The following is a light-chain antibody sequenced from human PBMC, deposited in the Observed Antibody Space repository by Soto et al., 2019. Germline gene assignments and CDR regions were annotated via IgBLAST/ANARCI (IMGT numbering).Light chain of an antibody. CDR3: QQYNSYSPYT. V-gene: IGKV1-5*01. CDR2: DAS. J-gene: IGKJ2*01. Sequence: DMQMTQSPSTLSASVGDRVTITCRASQSISSWLAWYQQKPGNAPKLLIYDASSLESGVPSRFSGSGSGTEFTLTISSLQPDDFATYYCQQYNSYSPYTFGQGTKLEIK. CDR1: QSISSW.